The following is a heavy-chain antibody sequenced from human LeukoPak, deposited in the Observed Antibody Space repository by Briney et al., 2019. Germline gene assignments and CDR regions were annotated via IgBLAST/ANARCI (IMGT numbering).Heavy chain of an antibody. CDR2: INPSGGST. J-gene: IGHJ4*02. Sequence: ASVKVSCKASGYTFTSYYMHWVRQAPGQGLEWMGIINPSGGSTSYAQKLQGRVTMTTDTSTSTAYMELRSLRSDDTAVYYCARDIYYDSSGYYRHWGQGTLVTVSS. CDR1: GYTFTSYY. V-gene: IGHV1-46*01. CDR3: ARDIYYDSSGYYRH. D-gene: IGHD3-22*01.